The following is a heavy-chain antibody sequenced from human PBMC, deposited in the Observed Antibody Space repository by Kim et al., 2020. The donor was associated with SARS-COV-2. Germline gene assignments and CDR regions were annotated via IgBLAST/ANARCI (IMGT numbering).Heavy chain of an antibody. Sequence: GGSLRLSCAASGFTFDDYAMHWVRQAPGKGLEWVSGISWNSGSIGYADSVKGRFTISRDNAKNSLYLQMNSLRAEDTALYYCAKDIGYYGSGSYYNAFDIWGQGTMVTVSS. CDR1: GFTFDDYA. J-gene: IGHJ3*02. D-gene: IGHD3-10*01. V-gene: IGHV3-9*01. CDR3: AKDIGYYGSGSYYNAFDI. CDR2: ISWNSGSI.